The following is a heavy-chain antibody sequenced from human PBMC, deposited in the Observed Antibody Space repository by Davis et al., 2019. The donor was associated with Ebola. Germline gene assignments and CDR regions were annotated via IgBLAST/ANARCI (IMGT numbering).Heavy chain of an antibody. CDR1: GFVFRNYV. V-gene: IGHV3-23*01. Sequence: PGGSLRLSCAASGFVFRNYVMSWVLQAPGKGLEWVSTLGTSADTYYTYSVKGRFTISRDNSKNTLYLQMNGLRVEDTAIYYCAKDTSNIWFDIWGQGTNVTVSS. CDR2: LGTSADT. D-gene: IGHD1-26*01. CDR3: AKDTSNIWFDI. J-gene: IGHJ3*02.